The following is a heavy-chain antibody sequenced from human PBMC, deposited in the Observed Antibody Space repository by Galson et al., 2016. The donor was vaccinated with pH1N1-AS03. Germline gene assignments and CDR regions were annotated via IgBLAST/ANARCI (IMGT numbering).Heavy chain of an antibody. CDR1: GFTFSSHS. CDR2: VYYTGST. D-gene: IGHD1-26*01. CDR3: ARGREQLMYYFDY. J-gene: IGHJ4*02. Sequence: LRLSCAASGFTFSSHSMNWIRQPPGKGLEWIGYVYYTGSTYSKPSLKSRIFISADTSKNQFSLSLGSVTAADTAVYYCARGREQLMYYFDYWGQGTLVTVSP. V-gene: IGHV4-30-4*07.